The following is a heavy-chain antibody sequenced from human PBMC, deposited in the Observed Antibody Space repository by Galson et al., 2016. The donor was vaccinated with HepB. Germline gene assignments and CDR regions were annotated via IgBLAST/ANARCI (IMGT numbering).Heavy chain of an antibody. Sequence: SETLYLTCTVSGGSVTASPYYHAWIRQPPGKGLEWIGTLSYSGSAYYNPSLKSHFTISMGASRNQFSLQLTSVTAADTAVYYCARLFASGRKYDAFDIWGQGTVVTVSS. V-gene: IGHV4-39*01. D-gene: IGHD3-10*01. CDR1: GGSVTASPYY. J-gene: IGHJ3*02. CDR3: ARLFASGRKYDAFDI. CDR2: LSYSGSA.